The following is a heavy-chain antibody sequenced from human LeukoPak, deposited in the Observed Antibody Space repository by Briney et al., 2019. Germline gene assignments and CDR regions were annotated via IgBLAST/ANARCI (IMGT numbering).Heavy chain of an antibody. CDR2: IIPIFGTA. CDR1: GGTFSNYA. V-gene: IGHV1-69*13. Sequence: SVKVSCKASGGTFSNYAIGWVRQAPGHGLEWMGGIIPIFGTASYAQKFQGRVTITANESTSTAYMELSSLRSEDTAVYYCARESGDRCSSTSCRTYYGMDVWGQGTTVTVSS. CDR3: ARESGDRCSSTSCRTYYGMDV. D-gene: IGHD2-2*01. J-gene: IGHJ6*02.